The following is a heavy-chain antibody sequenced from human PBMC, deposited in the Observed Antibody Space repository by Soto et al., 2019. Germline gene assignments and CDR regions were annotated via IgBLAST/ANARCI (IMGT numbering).Heavy chain of an antibody. CDR2: IWYDGSNK. J-gene: IGHJ4*02. Sequence: QVQLVESGGGVVQPGRSLRLSCAASGFTFSSYGMHWVRQAPGKGLEWVAVIWYDGSNKYYADSVKGRFTISRDNSKNTLYLQMNSLRAEDTAVYYCARGTLTGVGSSWYATDYWGQGTLVTVSS. D-gene: IGHD6-13*01. V-gene: IGHV3-33*01. CDR3: ARGTLTGVGSSWYATDY. CDR1: GFTFSSYG.